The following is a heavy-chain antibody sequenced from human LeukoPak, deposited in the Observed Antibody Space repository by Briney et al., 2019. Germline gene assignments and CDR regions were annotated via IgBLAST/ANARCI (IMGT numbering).Heavy chain of an antibody. V-gene: IGHV4-4*07. CDR1: GGSISSYD. CDR2: IYTSGST. J-gene: IGHJ5*02. D-gene: IGHD6-19*01. Sequence: SETLSLTCTVSGGSISSYDWSWIRQPAGKGLEWIGRIYTSGSTNYNPSLKSRVTISVDTSKNQFSLKLSSVTAADTAVYYCTSGYSSGWPIQTEFDPWGQGTLVTVSS. CDR3: TSGYSSGWPIQTEFDP.